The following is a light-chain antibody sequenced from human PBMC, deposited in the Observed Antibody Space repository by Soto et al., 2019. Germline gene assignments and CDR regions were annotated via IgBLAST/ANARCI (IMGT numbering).Light chain of an antibody. CDR1: SSNIGSTT. J-gene: IGLJ1*01. Sequence: QSVLTQPPSASGTPGQRVTISCSGSSSNIGSTTLNWYQQLPGTAPKLLIYSNNQRPSGVPDRFSGSKSGTSASLAISGLQSEDEADYYCAAWDDSLNGYVFGTGTKLTVL. CDR2: SNN. V-gene: IGLV1-44*01. CDR3: AAWDDSLNGYV.